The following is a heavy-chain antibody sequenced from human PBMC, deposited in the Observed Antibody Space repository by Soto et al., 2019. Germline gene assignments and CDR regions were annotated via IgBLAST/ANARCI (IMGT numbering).Heavy chain of an antibody. D-gene: IGHD2-21*02. V-gene: IGHV3-49*03. CDR2: IRSKAYGGTT. J-gene: IGHJ4*02. CDR1: GFTFGDYA. CDR3: TRYRGSVWVDRFDY. Sequence: PGGSLRLSCTASGFTFGDYAMSWFRQAPGKGLEWVGFIRSKAYGGTTEYAASVKGRFTISRDDSKSIAYLQMNSLKTEDTAVYYCTRYRGSVWVDRFDYWGQGPLVTVSS.